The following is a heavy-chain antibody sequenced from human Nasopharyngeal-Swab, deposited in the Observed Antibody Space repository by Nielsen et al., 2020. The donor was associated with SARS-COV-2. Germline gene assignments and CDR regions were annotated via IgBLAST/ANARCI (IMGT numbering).Heavy chain of an antibody. CDR3: ARTYYYGSGSYYNFDY. V-gene: IGHV1-69*13. J-gene: IGHJ4*02. Sequence: SVKVSCKASGGTFSSYAISWVRQAPGQGLEWMGGIIPIFGTANYAQKFQGRVTITADESTSTAYMELSSLRSEDTAVYYCARTYYYGSGSYYNFDYWGQGTLVTVFS. D-gene: IGHD3-10*01. CDR2: IIPIFGTA. CDR1: GGTFSSYA.